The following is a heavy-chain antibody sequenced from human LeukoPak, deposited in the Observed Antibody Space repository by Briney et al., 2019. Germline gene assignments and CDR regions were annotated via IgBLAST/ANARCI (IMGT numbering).Heavy chain of an antibody. J-gene: IGHJ5*02. Sequence: SETLPLTCTVSGGSISSYYWSWIRQPPGKGLEWIGYIYYSGSTNYNPSLKSRVTISVDTSKNQFSLKLSSVTAADTAVYYCARGAYCGGDCYSTWFDPWGQGTLVTVSS. D-gene: IGHD2-21*02. CDR2: IYYSGST. CDR3: ARGAYCGGDCYSTWFDP. CDR1: GGSISSYY. V-gene: IGHV4-59*01.